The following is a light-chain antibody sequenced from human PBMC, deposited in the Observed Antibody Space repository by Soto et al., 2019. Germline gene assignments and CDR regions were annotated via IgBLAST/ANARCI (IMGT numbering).Light chain of an antibody. V-gene: IGKV3-15*01. CDR1: QTVSRN. J-gene: IGKJ5*01. CDR3: QQYNNWPS. Sequence: EVVMTQSPATLSVSPGERATLSCRASQTVSRNLAWYQQRPGQAPRLLIYDISSRATGVPARFSGSGSETEFTLTIRSLQYEDFAVYFCQQYNNWPSFGQGTRLEIK. CDR2: DIS.